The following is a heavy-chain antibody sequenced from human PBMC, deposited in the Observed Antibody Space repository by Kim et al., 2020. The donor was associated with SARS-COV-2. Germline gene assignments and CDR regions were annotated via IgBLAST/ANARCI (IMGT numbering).Heavy chain of an antibody. CDR3: ARVWGPMVRGVSSFDY. CDR2: INHSGST. Sequence: SETLSLTCAVYGGSFSGYYWSWIRQPPGKGLEWIGEINHSGSTNYNPSLKSRVTISVDTSKNQFSLKLSSVTAADTAVYYCARVWGPMVRGVSSFDYWGQGTLVTVSS. CDR1: GGSFSGYY. J-gene: IGHJ4*02. D-gene: IGHD3-10*01. V-gene: IGHV4-34*01.